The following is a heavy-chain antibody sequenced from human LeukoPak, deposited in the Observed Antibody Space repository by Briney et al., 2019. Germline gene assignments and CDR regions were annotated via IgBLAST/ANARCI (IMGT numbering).Heavy chain of an antibody. CDR2: IYPGDSET. Sequence: GGSLQIHGKGSGYNFTSYWLGWVRQMPGKCLEGMGIIYPGDSETRYSPSFQGQVTISADTSISAAYLQWSSLKASDTAMYYCARHSISTSSFRYWGQGTLVTAAS. D-gene: IGHD6-6*01. V-gene: IGHV5-51*01. J-gene: IGHJ4*02. CDR1: GYNFTSYW. CDR3: ARHSISTSSFRY.